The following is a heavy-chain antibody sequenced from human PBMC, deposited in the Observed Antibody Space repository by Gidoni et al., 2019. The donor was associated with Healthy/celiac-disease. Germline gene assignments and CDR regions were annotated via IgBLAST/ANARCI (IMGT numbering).Heavy chain of an antibody. J-gene: IGHJ4*02. Sequence: EVQLLESGGGLVQPGGSLRLSCDASGFTFSSYAMSWVRQAPGKGLEWVSSISGSGGSTYYADSVKGRFTISRDNSKNTLYLQMNSLRAEDTAVYYCAKADLIVVVPAAIDYWGQGTLVTVSS. CDR3: AKADLIVVVPAAIDY. CDR2: ISGSGGST. D-gene: IGHD2-2*01. V-gene: IGHV3-23*01. CDR1: GFTFSSYA.